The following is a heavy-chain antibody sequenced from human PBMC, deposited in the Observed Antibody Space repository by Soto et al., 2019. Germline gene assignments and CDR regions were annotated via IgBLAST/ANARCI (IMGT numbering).Heavy chain of an antibody. V-gene: IGHV3-9*01. J-gene: IGHJ4*02. CDR3: AKDMKWGGMTTIHYFDS. CDR2: ISSNSDTI. D-gene: IGHD4-17*01. CDR1: EFTFSNYA. Sequence: GGSLRLSCAASEFTFSNYAMSWVRQAPGKGLEWVSGISSNSDTIDYADSVKGRFTISRDNAKNSLFLQMNSLRPEDTALYYCAKDMKWGGMTTIHYFDSWGQGTLVTVSS.